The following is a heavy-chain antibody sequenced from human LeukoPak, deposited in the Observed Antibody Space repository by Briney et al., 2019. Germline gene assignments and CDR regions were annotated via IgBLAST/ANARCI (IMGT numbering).Heavy chain of an antibody. D-gene: IGHD2-2*01. CDR2: ISASGGTT. CDR3: AKEPREYCSSTSCPNWIDP. J-gene: IGHJ5*02. Sequence: GGSLRLSCAASGFTFSSYAMSWVRQAPAKGLEWVSAISASGGTTYYADSVKGRFTIPRDNSKNTLYLQMSSLRAEDTAVYYCAKEPREYCSSTSCPNWIDPWGEGTLVTVSS. V-gene: IGHV3-23*01. CDR1: GFTFSSYA.